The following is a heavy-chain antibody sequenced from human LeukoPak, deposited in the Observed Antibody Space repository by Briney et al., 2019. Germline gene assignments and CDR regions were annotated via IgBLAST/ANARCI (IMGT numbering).Heavy chain of an antibody. CDR2: IYYSGST. J-gene: IGHJ5*02. V-gene: IGHV4-39*01. CDR3: ARRGPNCSTTGCHRWFDP. CDR1: GGSVSSSSYY. D-gene: IGHD2-2*01. Sequence: KASETLSLTCTVSGGSVSSSSYYWGWIRQPPGKGLEWIGSIYYSGSTYYNPSLKSRVTISVDTSKNQFSLKLSSVTAADTGVYFCARRGPNCSTTGCHRWFDPWGQGTLVTVSS.